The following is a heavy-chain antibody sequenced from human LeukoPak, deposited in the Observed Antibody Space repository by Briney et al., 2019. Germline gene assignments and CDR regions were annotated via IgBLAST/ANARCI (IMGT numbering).Heavy chain of an antibody. V-gene: IGHV3-53*01. Sequence: PGGSLRLSCAASGFTVSSNYMSWVRQAPGKGLEWVSVIYSGGSTYYADSMKGRFTISRDNSKNTLYLQMNSLRAEDTAVYYCARGKAAFWSGYYFDYWGQGTLVTVSS. CDR2: IYSGGST. D-gene: IGHD3-3*01. CDR1: GFTVSSNY. J-gene: IGHJ4*02. CDR3: ARGKAAFWSGYYFDY.